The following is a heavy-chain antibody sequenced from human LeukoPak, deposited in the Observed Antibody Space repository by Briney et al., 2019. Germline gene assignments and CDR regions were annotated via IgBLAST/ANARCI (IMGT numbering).Heavy chain of an antibody. Sequence: PGGSLRLSCAASGFTFSSYGMHWVRQAPGKGLEWVAFIRYDGSSKYYADSVKGRFTISRDNSKNTLYLQMNSLRAEDTAVYYCAKDQGGSRRGGWFDPWGQGTLVTVSS. J-gene: IGHJ5*02. D-gene: IGHD1-26*01. CDR1: GFTFSSYG. CDR2: IRYDGSSK. CDR3: AKDQGGSRRGGWFDP. V-gene: IGHV3-30*02.